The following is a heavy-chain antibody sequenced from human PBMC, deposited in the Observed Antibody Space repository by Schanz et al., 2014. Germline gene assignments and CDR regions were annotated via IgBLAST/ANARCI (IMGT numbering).Heavy chain of an antibody. CDR3: ARKGMPPIWSGYPYFFDF. D-gene: IGHD3-3*01. J-gene: IGHJ4*02. Sequence: QVQLVQSGAEVKKPGASVKVSCKASGQPFTAYYMHWVRQAPGQGLEWMGRIIPMNGIANYAQKFQGRVTITADKSTSTAYMELSSLRSEDTAVYYCARKGMPPIWSGYPYFFDFWGQGTLVTVSS. V-gene: IGHV1-69*09. CDR2: IIPMNGIA. CDR1: GQPFTAYY.